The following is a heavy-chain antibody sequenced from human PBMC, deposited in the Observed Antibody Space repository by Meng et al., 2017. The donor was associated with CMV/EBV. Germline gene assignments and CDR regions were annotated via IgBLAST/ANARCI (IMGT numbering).Heavy chain of an antibody. V-gene: IGHV1-2*02. J-gene: IGHJ3*02. Sequence: ASVKVSCKASGYTFTGYYIHWVRQAPGQGLEWMGWINPNSGGTNYAQKFQGRVTMTRDTSISTAYMELSRLRSDDTAVYYCARARWELLRAFDIWGQGTMVTVSS. D-gene: IGHD1-26*01. CDR1: GYTFTGYY. CDR3: ARARWELLRAFDI. CDR2: INPNSGGT.